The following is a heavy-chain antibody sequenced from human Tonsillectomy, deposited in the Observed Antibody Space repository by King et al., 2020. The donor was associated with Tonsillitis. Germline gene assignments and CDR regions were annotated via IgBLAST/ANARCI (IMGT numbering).Heavy chain of an antibody. CDR2: IYPGDSDT. V-gene: IGHV5-51*01. Sequence: QLVQSGAEVKKPGESLKISCKGSGYSFTSYWIGWVRQMPGKGLEWMGIIYPGDSDTRYSPSFQGQVTISADKSISTAYLQWSSLKASDTGMYYCAGRGKRGDNPYYSDSGLDVWGQGTPVTVSS. CDR3: AGRGKRGDNPYYSDSGLDV. CDR1: GYSFTSYW. D-gene: IGHD1-14*01. J-gene: IGHJ6*02.